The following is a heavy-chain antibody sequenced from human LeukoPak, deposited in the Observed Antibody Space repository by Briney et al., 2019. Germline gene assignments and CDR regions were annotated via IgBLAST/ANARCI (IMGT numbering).Heavy chain of an antibody. CDR1: RGSISSYY. Sequence: PSETLSLTCTVSRGSISSYYRSWIRQPPGKGLEWIGYIYYSGSTNYNPSLKSRVTISVDTSKNQFSLKLSSVTAADTAVYYCAMGSGWYYFDYWGQGTLVTVSS. CDR3: AMGSGWYYFDY. J-gene: IGHJ4*02. D-gene: IGHD6-19*01. CDR2: IYYSGST. V-gene: IGHV4-59*01.